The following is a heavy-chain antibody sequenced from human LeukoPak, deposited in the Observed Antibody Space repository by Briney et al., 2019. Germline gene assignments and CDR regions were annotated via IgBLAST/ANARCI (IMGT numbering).Heavy chain of an antibody. CDR3: ARDGYSSSSLDY. Sequence: SGGSLRLSCVVSGFIFSSYSINWVRQAPGKGLEWVSSITSSSTYMYYADSVKGRFTISRDNAKNSLYLQMDSLRAEDTAVYYCARDGYSSSSLDYWGPGTLVTVSS. CDR2: ITSSSTYM. J-gene: IGHJ4*02. D-gene: IGHD6-19*01. V-gene: IGHV3-21*01. CDR1: GFIFSSYS.